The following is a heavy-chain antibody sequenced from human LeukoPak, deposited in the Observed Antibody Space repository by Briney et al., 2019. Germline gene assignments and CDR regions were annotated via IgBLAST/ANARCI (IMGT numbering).Heavy chain of an antibody. Sequence: GGSLRLSCTASGSTFSRFWMHWVRQAPGKGLEWVSRASSDGSSTVYADSVKGRFTISRDNAKKTMYLQTNSLRVEDTARYYCARDSDAGFDYWGRGTLVTVSS. CDR2: ASSDGSST. CDR3: ARDSDAGFDY. J-gene: IGHJ4*02. CDR1: GSTFSRFW. V-gene: IGHV3-74*01.